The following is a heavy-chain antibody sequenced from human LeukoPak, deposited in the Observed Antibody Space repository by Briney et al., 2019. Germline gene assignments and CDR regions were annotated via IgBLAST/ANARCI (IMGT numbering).Heavy chain of an antibody. CDR3: AKDFVPSHSRGYSYGTYFDY. Sequence: PGGSLRLSCAASGYTFDDYAMHWVRQAPGKGLEWVSGISWNSGSIGYADSVKGRFTISRDNAKNSLYLQMNSLRAEDTALYYCAKDFVPSHSRGYSYGTYFDYWGQGTLVTVSS. D-gene: IGHD5-18*01. CDR1: GYTFDDYA. V-gene: IGHV3-9*01. J-gene: IGHJ4*02. CDR2: ISWNSGSI.